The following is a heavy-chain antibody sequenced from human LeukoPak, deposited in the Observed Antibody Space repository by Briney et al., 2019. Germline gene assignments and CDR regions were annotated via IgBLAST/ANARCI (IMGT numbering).Heavy chain of an antibody. D-gene: IGHD1-26*01. CDR1: GGSISSYY. CDR3: ARVARGRVGATRGGYYYYYMDV. V-gene: IGHV4-59*12. Sequence: SETLSLTCTVSGGSISSYYWSWIRQPPGKGLEGIGFIYDSGSTNYNPSLKSRVTISVDTSKNQFSLKLSSVTAADTAVYYCARVARGRVGATRGGYYYYYMDVWGKGTTVTVSS. J-gene: IGHJ6*03. CDR2: IYDSGST.